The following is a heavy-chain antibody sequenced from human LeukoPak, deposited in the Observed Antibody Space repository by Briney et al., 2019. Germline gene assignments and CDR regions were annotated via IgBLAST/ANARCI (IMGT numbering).Heavy chain of an antibody. CDR3: AKDHIVVVTATPNFDY. D-gene: IGHD2-21*02. Sequence: GGSLRLSCAASGFTFSSYGMSWVRQAPGKGLEWVSAISGRGGSTYYADSVEGRFTISRDNSKNTLYLQMNSLRAEDTAVYYCAKDHIVVVTATPNFDYWGQGTLVTVSS. J-gene: IGHJ4*02. CDR2: ISGRGGST. V-gene: IGHV3-23*01. CDR1: GFTFSSYG.